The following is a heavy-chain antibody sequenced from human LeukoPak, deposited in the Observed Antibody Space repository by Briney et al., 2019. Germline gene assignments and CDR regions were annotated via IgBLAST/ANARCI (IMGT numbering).Heavy chain of an antibody. CDR1: LDSTTSNF. D-gene: IGHD1-14*01. Sequence: TETLSLTCTVSLDSTTSNFWSWVRQPPGKGLEWIGEIHRSGSPNYNPSLQSRVTISIDRSRNQIVLELSSVTAADTAVYYCAREILGGFNPGAYWGQGILVTVSS. CDR2: IHRSGSP. J-gene: IGHJ4*02. V-gene: IGHV4-4*02. CDR3: AREILGGFNPGAY.